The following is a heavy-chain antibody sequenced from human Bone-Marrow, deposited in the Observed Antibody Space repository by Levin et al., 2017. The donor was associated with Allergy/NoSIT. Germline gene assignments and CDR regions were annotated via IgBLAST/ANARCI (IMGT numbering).Heavy chain of an antibody. Sequence: ASQTLSLTCTVSGGSISGYYWSWIRQPPGKGLEWIGYIYYSGSTKYNPSLKSRVTISVDTSKNQFSLKLNSVTAADTAVYYCARDRTITTTGETYFYGMDVWGQGTTVTVSS. CDR1: GGSISGYY. J-gene: IGHJ6*02. V-gene: IGHV4-59*01. CDR3: ARDRTITTTGETYFYGMDV. D-gene: IGHD7-27*01. CDR2: IYYSGST.